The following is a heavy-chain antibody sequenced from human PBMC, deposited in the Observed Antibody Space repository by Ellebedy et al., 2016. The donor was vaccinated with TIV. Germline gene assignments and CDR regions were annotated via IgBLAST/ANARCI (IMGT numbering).Heavy chain of an antibody. D-gene: IGHD2-15*01. Sequence: GESLKISCKGSGYNFSRYWIGWVRQMPGKGLEWLGHIYPGDSDTRYNPSFQGQVTISADKSISTAYLPWRSLKASDTAMYYCANTRFCSGGSCYFDFWGQGTLVTVSS. V-gene: IGHV5-51*01. CDR2: IYPGDSDT. J-gene: IGHJ4*02. CDR3: ANTRFCSGGSCYFDF. CDR1: GYNFSRYW.